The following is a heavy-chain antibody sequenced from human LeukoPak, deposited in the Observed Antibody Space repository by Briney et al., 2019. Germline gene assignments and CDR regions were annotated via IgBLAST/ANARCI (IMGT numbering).Heavy chain of an antibody. J-gene: IGHJ3*02. Sequence: SETLSLTCTVSGGSISSYYWSWIRQPPGKGLEWIGYIYYSGSTNYNPSLKSRVTISVDTSKNQFSLKLSSVTAADTAVYYCARTSYCSSTSCHHRRGPHDAFDIWGQGTMVTVSS. CDR1: GGSISSYY. D-gene: IGHD2-2*01. CDR3: ARTSYCSSTSCHHRRGPHDAFDI. CDR2: IYYSGST. V-gene: IGHV4-59*01.